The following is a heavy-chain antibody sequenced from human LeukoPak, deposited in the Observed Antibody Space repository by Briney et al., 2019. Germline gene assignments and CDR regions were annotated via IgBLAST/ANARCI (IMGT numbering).Heavy chain of an antibody. V-gene: IGHV4-39*01. D-gene: IGHD3-9*01. CDR2: IYYSGST. CDR1: GGSISSSSYY. J-gene: IGHJ4*02. Sequence: AETLSLTCTVSGGSISSSSYYWGWIRQPPGKGLEWIGSIYYSGSTYYNPSLKSRVTISVDTSKNQFSLKLSSVTAADTAVYYCASKYYDILTGYAYFDYWGQGTLVTVSS. CDR3: ASKYYDILTGYAYFDY.